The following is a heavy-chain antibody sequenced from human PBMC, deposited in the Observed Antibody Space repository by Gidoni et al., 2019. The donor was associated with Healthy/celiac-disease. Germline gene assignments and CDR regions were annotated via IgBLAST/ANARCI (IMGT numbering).Heavy chain of an antibody. CDR2: ISYDGSNK. Sequence: QVQLVESGGGVVQPGRSLRLSCAASGFTFSSYAMHWVRQAPGKGLEWVAVISYDGSNKYYADSVKGRFTISRDNSKNTLYLQMNSLRAEDTAVYYCARGTGYSSSWYGPSDYFDYWGQGTLVTVSS. J-gene: IGHJ4*02. V-gene: IGHV3-30-3*01. D-gene: IGHD6-13*01. CDR3: ARGTGYSSSWYGPSDYFDY. CDR1: GFTFSSYA.